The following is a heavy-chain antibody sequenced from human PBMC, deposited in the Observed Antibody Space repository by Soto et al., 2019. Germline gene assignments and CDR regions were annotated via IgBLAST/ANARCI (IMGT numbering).Heavy chain of an antibody. V-gene: IGHV4-59*01. J-gene: IGHJ6*02. CDR1: GGSISSYY. Sequence: QVQLQESGPGLVKPSETLSLTCTVSGGSISSYYWSWIRQPPGKGLEWIGYIYYSGSTNYNPSLKSRVTISVDTSKNQFSLKLSSVTAADTAVYYCAREGLIPGTTYYYYGMDVWGQGTTVTFSS. CDR2: IYYSGST. CDR3: AREGLIPGTTYYYYGMDV. D-gene: IGHD1-7*01.